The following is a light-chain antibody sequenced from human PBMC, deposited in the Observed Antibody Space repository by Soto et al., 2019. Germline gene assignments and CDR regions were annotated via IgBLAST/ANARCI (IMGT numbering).Light chain of an antibody. CDR2: EVS. J-gene: IGLJ1*01. CDR3: SSYADSDTLYV. CDR1: SSDVGAYNY. Sequence: QSVLTQPASVSGSPGQSITISCTGTSSDVGAYNYVSWYQQHPGKAPKLLIFEVSSRPSGVSNRFSGSKSGSTGSLTISGLQAEDEADYYCSSYADSDTLYVFGTGTKVTVL. V-gene: IGLV2-14*01.